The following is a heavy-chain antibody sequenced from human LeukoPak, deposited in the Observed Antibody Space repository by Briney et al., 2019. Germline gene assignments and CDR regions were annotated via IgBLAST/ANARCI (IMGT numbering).Heavy chain of an antibody. Sequence: PSETLSLTCAVSGGSISIYYWSWIRQPPGKGLEWIGYIYYSGSTNYNPSLKSRVTISVDTSKNQFSLKLSSVTAADTAVYYCARSRLRVGSGTYAFDIWGQGTMVTVSS. J-gene: IGHJ3*02. V-gene: IGHV4-59*08. D-gene: IGHD3-10*01. CDR1: GGSISIYY. CDR3: ARSRLRVGSGTYAFDI. CDR2: IYYSGST.